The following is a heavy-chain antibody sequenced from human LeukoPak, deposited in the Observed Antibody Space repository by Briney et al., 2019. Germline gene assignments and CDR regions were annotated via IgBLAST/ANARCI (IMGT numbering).Heavy chain of an antibody. CDR1: GYSISSGYY. Sequence: SETLSLTCTVSGYSISSGYYWGWIRQPPGKGLEWIGSIYHSGSTYYNPSLKSRVTISVDTSKNQFSLKLSSVTAADAAVYYCARAIEVGAMTPFDYWGQGTLVTVSS. D-gene: IGHD1-26*01. CDR3: ARAIEVGAMTPFDY. V-gene: IGHV4-38-2*02. J-gene: IGHJ4*02. CDR2: IYHSGST.